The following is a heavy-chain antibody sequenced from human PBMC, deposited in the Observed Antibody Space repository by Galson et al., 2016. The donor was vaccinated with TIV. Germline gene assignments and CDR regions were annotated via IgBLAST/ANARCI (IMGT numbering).Heavy chain of an antibody. Sequence: LSLTCGVNGGSFRGYYWAWIRQSPGMGLEWIGDVNDNGRVDYNPSLKGRVTLSADASTTQFSLKLTSVAAADTGFYYCARNKRGFTRGYGGHFDSWGQGILVTVSS. CDR2: VNDNGRV. CDR3: ARNKRGFTRGYGGHFDS. J-gene: IGHJ4*02. V-gene: IGHV4-34*01. CDR1: GGSFRGYY. D-gene: IGHD5-12*01.